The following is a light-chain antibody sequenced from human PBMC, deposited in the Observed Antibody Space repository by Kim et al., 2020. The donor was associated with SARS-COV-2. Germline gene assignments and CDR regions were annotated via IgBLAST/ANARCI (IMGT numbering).Light chain of an antibody. CDR3: AVWDDSLKQGV. J-gene: IGLJ3*02. Sequence: QSVLTQPPSASVTPGQRVTISCSGSSSNIGSNNVVWYQQLPGAAPNLLIYSNNKRPSGIPDRFSGSRSGTSASLAISGLQSGDEADYYCAVWDDSLKQGVFGGGTQLTVL. CDR2: SNN. CDR1: SSNIGSNN. V-gene: IGLV1-44*01.